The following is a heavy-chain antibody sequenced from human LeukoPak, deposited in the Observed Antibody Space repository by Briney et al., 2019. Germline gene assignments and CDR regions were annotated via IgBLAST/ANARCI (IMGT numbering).Heavy chain of an antibody. V-gene: IGHV4-34*01. D-gene: IGHD3-22*01. CDR1: GGSFSGYY. Sequence: SETLSLTCAVYGGSFSGYYWSWIRQPPGKGLEWIGEINHSGSTNYNPSLKSRVTISVDTSKNQFSLKLSSVTAADTAVYYCARDTYYYDSSGYLWGQGTLVTVSS. CDR3: ARDTYYYDSSGYL. CDR2: INHSGST. J-gene: IGHJ5*02.